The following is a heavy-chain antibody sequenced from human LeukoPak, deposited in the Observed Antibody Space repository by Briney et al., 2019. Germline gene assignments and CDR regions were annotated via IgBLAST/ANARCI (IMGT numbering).Heavy chain of an antibody. D-gene: IGHD3-9*01. CDR1: GLSFSSYT. Sequence: GGSLRLSCAPSGLSFSSYTIHWVRQAPGKRLEWVSSISSTSGYIHYADSVKGRFSISRDNAKNLVHLEMDILRADDTAVYYCARDQPPDYEILTGFYHFDYWGQGTLVTVSS. CDR3: ARDQPPDYEILTGFYHFDY. CDR2: ISSTSGYI. J-gene: IGHJ4*02. V-gene: IGHV3-21*01.